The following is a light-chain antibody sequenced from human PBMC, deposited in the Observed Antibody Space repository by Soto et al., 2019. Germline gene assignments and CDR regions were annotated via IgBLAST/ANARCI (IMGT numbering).Light chain of an antibody. V-gene: IGKV3-11*01. Sequence: ESVLTQSPATLSFSPGERATLSCRASQSVSSYLAWYQQKPGQAPRLLIYDASTMATGIPARFSGSGSGTDFTLTITSLEPEDFAVYYFQQRSNWPPTFGQGTKVEIK. CDR3: QQRSNWPPT. J-gene: IGKJ1*01. CDR1: QSVSSY. CDR2: DAS.